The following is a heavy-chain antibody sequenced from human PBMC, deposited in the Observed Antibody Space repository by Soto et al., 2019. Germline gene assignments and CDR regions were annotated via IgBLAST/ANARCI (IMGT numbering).Heavy chain of an antibody. V-gene: IGHV4-39*01. Sequence: QLHLQESGPGLVEPSETLSLTCAVSGGSITSTSYYWGWIRQPPGEGLEWIGSIDYRGNIYYNSSLKSRVTFSVDTSKSQFSRNLTSVSAADSAVYHCACVAALVGAARYWYFDLWGRGTRVSV. J-gene: IGHJ2*01. CDR1: GGSITSTSYY. CDR3: ACVAALVGAARYWYFDL. CDR2: IDYRGNI. D-gene: IGHD2-15*01.